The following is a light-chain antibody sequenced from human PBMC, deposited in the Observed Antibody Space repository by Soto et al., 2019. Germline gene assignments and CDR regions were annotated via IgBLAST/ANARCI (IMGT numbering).Light chain of an antibody. CDR2: DNS. CDR1: SSNIGNNY. V-gene: IGLV1-51*01. Sequence: QSVLTQPPSVSAAPGQKVTISRSGSSSNIGNNYVSWDQQLPGTAPKLLIYDNSKRPSGIPDRFSGSKSGTSATLGITGLQTGDEADYYCGTWDSSLSAGVFGGGTKLTVL. CDR3: GTWDSSLSAGV. J-gene: IGLJ2*01.